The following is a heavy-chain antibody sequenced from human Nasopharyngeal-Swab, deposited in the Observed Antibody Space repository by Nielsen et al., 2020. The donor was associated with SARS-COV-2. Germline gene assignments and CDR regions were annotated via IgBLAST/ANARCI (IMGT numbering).Heavy chain of an antibody. V-gene: IGHV3-48*02. CDR2: ISDRDDTT. CDR3: VRDNWAPDY. Sequence: GGSLRLSCAASGLTFSSYSMNWVRQAPGQGLEWISFISDRDDTTVYAESVKGQFTMSRDNARNSVFLQMNNLRDGDTAMYFCVRDNWAPDYWGQGTLVTVSS. D-gene: IGHD7-27*01. J-gene: IGHJ4*02. CDR1: GLTFSSYS.